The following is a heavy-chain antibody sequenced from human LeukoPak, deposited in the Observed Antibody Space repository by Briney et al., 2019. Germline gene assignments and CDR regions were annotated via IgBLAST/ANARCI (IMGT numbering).Heavy chain of an antibody. J-gene: IGHJ4*02. CDR2: ISGSGGST. D-gene: IGHD3-22*01. Sequence: PSETLSLACTVSGGSISSSSYYWAWIRQPPGKGLEWVSAISGSGGSTYYADSVKGRFTISRDNSKNTLYLQMDSLRAEDTAVYYCAKLLYYYDSSQPYWGQGTLVTVSS. V-gene: IGHV3-23*01. CDR1: GGSISSSSYY. CDR3: AKLLYYYDSSQPY.